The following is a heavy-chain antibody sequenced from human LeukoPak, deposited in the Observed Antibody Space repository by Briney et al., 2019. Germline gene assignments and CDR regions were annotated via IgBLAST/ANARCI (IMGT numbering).Heavy chain of an antibody. CDR2: INPSAGST. CDR1: GYTFTKYY. Sequence: ASVKASCKASGYTFTKYYIHWVRQAPGQGLEWMGIINPSAGSTNYAQKFQGRVTLTRDTSTSTVYMNVSNLRSEDTAVYYCARESLGSYKTVVIVARGHDAFDMWGQGTMVTVSS. V-gene: IGHV1-46*01. D-gene: IGHD3-22*01. J-gene: IGHJ3*02. CDR3: ARESLGSYKTVVIVARGHDAFDM.